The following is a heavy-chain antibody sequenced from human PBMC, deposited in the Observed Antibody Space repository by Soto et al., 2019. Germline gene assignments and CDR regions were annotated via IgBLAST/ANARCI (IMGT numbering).Heavy chain of an antibody. Sequence: PGGSLRLSCAASGFTFSSYGMHWVRQAPGKGLEWVAVIWYDGSNKYYADSVKGRFTISRDNSKNTLYLQMNSLRAEDTAVYYCAREDIADRQQNWFDPWGQGTLVTVSS. V-gene: IGHV3-33*01. J-gene: IGHJ5*02. CDR1: GFTFSSYG. D-gene: IGHD6-6*01. CDR3: AREDIADRQQNWFDP. CDR2: IWYDGSNK.